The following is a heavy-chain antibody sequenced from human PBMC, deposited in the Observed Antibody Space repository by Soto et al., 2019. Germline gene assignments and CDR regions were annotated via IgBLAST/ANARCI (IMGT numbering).Heavy chain of an antibody. Sequence: GESLKXSCKGSGYSFTSYWIGWVRQMPGKGLECMGIIYPGDSDTRYSPSFQGQVTISADKSISTAYLQWSSLKASDTAMYYCARTSAAGKYYSGMDVWGQGTTVTVSS. D-gene: IGHD6-13*01. CDR1: GYSFTSYW. CDR2: IYPGDSDT. CDR3: ARTSAAGKYYSGMDV. V-gene: IGHV5-51*01. J-gene: IGHJ6*02.